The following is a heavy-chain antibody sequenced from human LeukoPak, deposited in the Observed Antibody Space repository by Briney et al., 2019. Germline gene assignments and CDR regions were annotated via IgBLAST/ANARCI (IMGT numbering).Heavy chain of an antibody. CDR2: ISWNSGSI. Sequence: TGGSLRLSCAASGFTFDDYAMHWVRQAPGKGLEWVSGISWNSGSIGYADSVKGRFTIYRDNAKNSLYLQMNSLRAEDTALYYCAKEYGSGSYWGQGTLVTVSS. CDR3: AKEYGSGSY. J-gene: IGHJ4*02. CDR1: GFTFDDYA. D-gene: IGHD3-10*01. V-gene: IGHV3-9*01.